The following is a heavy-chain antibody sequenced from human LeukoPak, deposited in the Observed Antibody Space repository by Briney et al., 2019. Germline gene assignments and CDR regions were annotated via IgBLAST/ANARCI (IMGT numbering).Heavy chain of an antibody. D-gene: IGHD1-14*01. J-gene: IGHJ4*02. CDR1: GFSFSSHW. Sequence: QAGGSLRLSCAASGFSFSSHWMSWVRQAPGKGLGWVANINQVGSQKYYVDSVKGRFSISRDNAKNSLYLQMNSLRAEDTAVYYCARSNREFASGTGDYWGQGTLVTVSS. CDR3: ARSNREFASGTGDY. V-gene: IGHV3-7*05. CDR2: INQVGSQK.